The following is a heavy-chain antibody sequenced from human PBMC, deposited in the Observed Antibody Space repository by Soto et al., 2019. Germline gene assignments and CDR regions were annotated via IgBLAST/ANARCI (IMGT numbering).Heavy chain of an antibody. CDR3: ARGLFGYYAFDH. CDR2: MYLSGSN. D-gene: IGHD4-17*01. V-gene: IGHV4-30-4*01. Sequence: QVQLQESGPGLVKPSETLSLTCTVSGASIRSTDYYWSWFRQPPGKGLEWIGYMYLSGSNYYNPSRKNRVTLPEDTSNNCFSLKPSSSTAADTTVYFCARGLFGYYAFDHWGQGALISVSS. CDR1: GASIRSTDYY. J-gene: IGHJ4*02.